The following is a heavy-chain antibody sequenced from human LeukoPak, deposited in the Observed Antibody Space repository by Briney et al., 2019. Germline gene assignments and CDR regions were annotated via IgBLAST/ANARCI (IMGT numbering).Heavy chain of an antibody. V-gene: IGHV1-2*02. CDR3: AREPYGDYEKVFDH. CDR2: INPKSGGT. J-gene: IGHJ4*02. Sequence: GASVKVSCKASGYTFTGYYMHWVRQAPGQGLEWMGWINPKSGGTNFAQKFQGRVTMTRDTSISTAYMELSRLTSDDTAVYYCAREPYGDYEKVFDHWGQGTLVTVSS. D-gene: IGHD4-17*01. CDR1: GYTFTGYY.